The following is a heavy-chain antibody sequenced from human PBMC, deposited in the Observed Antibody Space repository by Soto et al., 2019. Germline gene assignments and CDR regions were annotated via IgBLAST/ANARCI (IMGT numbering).Heavy chain of an antibody. CDR1: GYSFTSYW. D-gene: IGHD3-22*01. Sequence: GESLKISCKGSGYSFTSYWISWVRQMPGKGLEWMGRIDPSDSYTNYSPSFQGHVTISADKSISTAYLQWSSLKASDTAMYYCARLVLGYYDSSGYYYYYYGMDVWGQGTTVT. CDR2: IDPSDSYT. J-gene: IGHJ6*02. CDR3: ARLVLGYYDSSGYYYYYYGMDV. V-gene: IGHV5-10-1*01.